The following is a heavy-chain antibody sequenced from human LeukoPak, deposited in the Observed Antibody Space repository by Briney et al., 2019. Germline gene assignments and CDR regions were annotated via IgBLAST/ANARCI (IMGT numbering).Heavy chain of an antibody. Sequence: PGGSLRLSWAASGFTVSSNYMSWVRQAPGKGLEWVSVIYSGGSTYYADSVKGRFTISRENSKNTLYLQMNSLRAEDTAVYYCAKSGSYYFYFDYWGQGTLVTVSS. D-gene: IGHD1-26*01. CDR2: IYSGGST. CDR3: AKSGSYYFYFDY. V-gene: IGHV3-66*02. CDR1: GFTVSSNY. J-gene: IGHJ4*02.